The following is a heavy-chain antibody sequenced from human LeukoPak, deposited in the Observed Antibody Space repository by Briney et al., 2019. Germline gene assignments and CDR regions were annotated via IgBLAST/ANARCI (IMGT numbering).Heavy chain of an antibody. V-gene: IGHV3-11*04. CDR2: ISSSSSTI. CDR1: GFIFSDYY. J-gene: IGHJ5*02. CDR3: ARDDWMSSEHH. D-gene: IGHD3-9*01. Sequence: KPGGSLRLSCAASGFIFSDYYMTWIRQAPGKGLEWVSYISSSSSTIYYADSVKGRFTISRDNAKKSLYLQLNSLRAEDTAVYYCARDDWMSSEHHWGQGTLVTVSP.